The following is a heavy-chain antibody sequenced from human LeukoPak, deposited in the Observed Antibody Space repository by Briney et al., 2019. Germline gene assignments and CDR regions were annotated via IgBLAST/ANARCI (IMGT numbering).Heavy chain of an antibody. CDR3: ATGGYSYGYDAFDI. Sequence: ASVKVSCKASGYTFTGYYMHWVRQAPGQGLEWMGWINPNSGGTNYAQKFRGRVTMTRDTSISTAYMELSRLRSDDTAVYYCATGGYSYGYDAFDIWGQGTMVTVSS. CDR1: GYTFTGYY. D-gene: IGHD5-18*01. V-gene: IGHV1-2*02. CDR2: INPNSGGT. J-gene: IGHJ3*02.